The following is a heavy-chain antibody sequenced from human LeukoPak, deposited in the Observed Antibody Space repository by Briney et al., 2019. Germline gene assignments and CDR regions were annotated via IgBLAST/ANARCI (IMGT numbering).Heavy chain of an antibody. Sequence: GGSLRPSCAASGFTFTSYWMSWVRQAPGKGLEWVANIKQDGSEKYYVDSVKGRFTISRDNAKNSLYLQMNSLRAEDTAVYHCARANSFVYAFDIWGQGTMVTVSS. CDR1: GFTFTSYW. J-gene: IGHJ3*02. D-gene: IGHD2-21*01. CDR3: ARANSFVYAFDI. CDR2: IKQDGSEK. V-gene: IGHV3-7*01.